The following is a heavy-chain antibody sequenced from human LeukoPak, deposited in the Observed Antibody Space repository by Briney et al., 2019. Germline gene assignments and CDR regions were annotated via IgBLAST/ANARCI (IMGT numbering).Heavy chain of an antibody. Sequence: PVKVSCETSGGPFSSSAITWVRQAPGHGLEWMGRIIPALNITSYAQKFQRRVTITADTSTSTAYIGLSSLRSEETAVYYCARDQGLTAPPPYGLDVWGQGTTVTVSS. D-gene: IGHD5-18*01. CDR1: GGPFSSSA. CDR2: IIPALNIT. CDR3: ARDQGLTAPPPYGLDV. V-gene: IGHV1-69*04. J-gene: IGHJ6*02.